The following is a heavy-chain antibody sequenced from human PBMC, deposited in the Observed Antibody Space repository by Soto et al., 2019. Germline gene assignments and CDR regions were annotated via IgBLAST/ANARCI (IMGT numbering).Heavy chain of an antibody. CDR1: GCMFEDYA. D-gene: IGHD3-16*01. Sequence: GGSLRLSCGTSGCMFEDYAMHWVRQAPGKGLEWVSGINWNGVNKGYADSVLGRFTISRDNAKKSLFLEMNYLRPDDTALYFSGQDGYRLGELWGCCQNWGKGTPVTVSS. J-gene: IGHJ6*01. V-gene: IGHV3-9*01. CDR2: INWNGVNK. CDR3: GQDGYRLGELWGCCQN.